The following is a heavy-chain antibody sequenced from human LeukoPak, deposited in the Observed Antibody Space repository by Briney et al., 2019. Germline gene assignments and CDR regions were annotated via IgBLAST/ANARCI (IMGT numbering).Heavy chain of an antibody. V-gene: IGHV3-11*04. CDR2: IRSSGSTI. Sequence: GSLRLSCAASGFTFSDYYMSWIRQAPGKGLEWVSNIRSSGSTIYIADSVKGRFTISRDNAKNSLYLQMNSLRAEDTAVYYCARAYYYDSSGAFDYWGQGTLVTVSS. CDR3: ARAYYYDSSGAFDY. J-gene: IGHJ4*02. CDR1: GFTFSDYY. D-gene: IGHD3-22*01.